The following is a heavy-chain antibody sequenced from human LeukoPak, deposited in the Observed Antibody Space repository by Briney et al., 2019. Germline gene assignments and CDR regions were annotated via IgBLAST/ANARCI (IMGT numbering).Heavy chain of an antibody. D-gene: IGHD5-24*01. V-gene: IGHV3-21*01. CDR2: SSSRSSYI. Sequence: GGSLTLSCAASGFTFTSYTMNWVRQALGKGLEWVSSSSSRSSYIFYADSVKGRFSISRDNPKNSLYLQMNSLRAEDTAVYYCARGSRDGWFDPWGQGTLVTVSS. CDR3: ARGSRDGWFDP. J-gene: IGHJ5*02. CDR1: GFTFTSYT.